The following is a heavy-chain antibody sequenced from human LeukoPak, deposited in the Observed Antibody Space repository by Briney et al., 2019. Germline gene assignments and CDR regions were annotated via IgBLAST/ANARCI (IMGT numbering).Heavy chain of an antibody. J-gene: IGHJ4*02. CDR1: GFTSSNFW. V-gene: IGHV3-7*01. CDR2: IKQDGSDK. D-gene: IGHD3-16*01. CDR3: ARGNYDYVWGNTYYFDY. Sequence: GGSLRLSCAASGFTSSNFWMSWVRQAPGKGLEWVATIKQDGSDKYYADSVKGRFTISRDNAKNSLYLQMNSLRAEDTAVYYCARGNYDYVWGNTYYFDYWGQGTLVTVSS.